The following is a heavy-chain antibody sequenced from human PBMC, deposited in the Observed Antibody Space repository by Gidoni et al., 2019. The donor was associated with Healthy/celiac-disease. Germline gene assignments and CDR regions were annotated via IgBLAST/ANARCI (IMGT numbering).Heavy chain of an antibody. D-gene: IGHD5-18*01. CDR2: FYPGDSDT. J-gene: IGHJ4*02. CDR3: ARPRGNRGYSYGYFDY. CDR1: VYSFTSYW. Sequence: EVQLVQSGAEVKKPGESLKISCKGSVYSFTSYWIGWVRQIPGKGLEWMGIFYPGDSDTRYSPSFQGQVTISADKSISTAYLQWSSLKASDTAMYYCARPRGNRGYSYGYFDYWGQGTLVTVSS. V-gene: IGHV5-51*01.